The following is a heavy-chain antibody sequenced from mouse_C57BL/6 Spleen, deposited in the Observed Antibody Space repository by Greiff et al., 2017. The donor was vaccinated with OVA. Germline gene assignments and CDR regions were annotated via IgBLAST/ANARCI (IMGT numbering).Heavy chain of an antibody. CDR1: GFTFSDYG. Sequence: EVQLVESGGGLVKPGGSLKLSCAASGFTFSDYGMHWVRQAPEKGLEWVAYISSGSSTIYYADTVKGRFTISRDNAKNTLFLQMTSLRSEDTAMYYGARRGVTTPYYFDYWGQGTTLTVSS. CDR2: ISSGSSTI. D-gene: IGHD2-2*01. CDR3: ARRGVTTPYYFDY. J-gene: IGHJ2*01. V-gene: IGHV5-17*01.